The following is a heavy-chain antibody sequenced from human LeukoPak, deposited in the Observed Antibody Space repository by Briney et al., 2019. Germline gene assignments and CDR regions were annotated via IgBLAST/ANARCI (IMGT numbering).Heavy chain of an antibody. V-gene: IGHV1-8*02. CDR2: VNPNSGNT. Sequence: ASVKVSCKASGYTFTSYGISWVRQAPGQGLEWMGWVNPNSGNTGHAQKFQGRVILTMQPSINTAYMELSSLTSEDTAVYYCARRSDDYDSSAYYHWGQGTLVTVSS. D-gene: IGHD3-22*01. J-gene: IGHJ4*02. CDR3: ARRSDDYDSSAYYH. CDR1: GYTFTSYG.